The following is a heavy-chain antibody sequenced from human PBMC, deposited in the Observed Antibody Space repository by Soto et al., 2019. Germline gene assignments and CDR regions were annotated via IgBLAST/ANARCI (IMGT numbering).Heavy chain of an antibody. J-gene: IGHJ4*02. Sequence: SETLSLTCTVSGGSITSNGYYWSWIRQLPGQGLEWIGYISYSGSTYYNPSLKSRVTISLDASKNYFSLNLTALTAADTAVYYCAKDSVRTWIDYWGQGTLVTVSS. CDR1: GGSITSNGYY. V-gene: IGHV4-31*03. D-gene: IGHD3-10*01. CDR2: ISYSGST. CDR3: AKDSVRTWIDY.